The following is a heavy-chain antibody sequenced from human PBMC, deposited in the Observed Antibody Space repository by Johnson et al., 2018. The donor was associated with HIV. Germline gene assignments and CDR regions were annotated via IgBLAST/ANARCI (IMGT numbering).Heavy chain of an antibody. Sequence: VQLVESGGGLVQPGRSLRLSCAASGFTFDDYAMHWVRQAPGKGLEWVSGISWNSGSIGYADSVKGRFTISRDNAKNSLYLQMNSLRVEDTAVYYCARRIAAADDAFDIWGHGTMVTVSS. CDR3: ARRIAAADDAFDI. CDR1: GFTFDDYA. CDR2: ISWNSGSI. D-gene: IGHD6-25*01. J-gene: IGHJ3*02. V-gene: IGHV3-9*01.